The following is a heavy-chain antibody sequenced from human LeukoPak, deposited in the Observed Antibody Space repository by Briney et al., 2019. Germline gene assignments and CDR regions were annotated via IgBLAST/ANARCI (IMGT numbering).Heavy chain of an antibody. CDR3: ARVGRAKAAMGEVNY. CDR1: GFTFSSYA. D-gene: IGHD2-2*01. V-gene: IGHV3-7*01. J-gene: IGHJ4*02. Sequence: PGGSLRLSCAASGFTFSSYAMSWVRQAPGKGLEWVANIKQDGSEKYYVDFVKGRFTISRDNAKNSLYLQMNSLRAEDTAVYYCARVGRAKAAMGEVNYWGQGTLVTVSS. CDR2: IKQDGSEK.